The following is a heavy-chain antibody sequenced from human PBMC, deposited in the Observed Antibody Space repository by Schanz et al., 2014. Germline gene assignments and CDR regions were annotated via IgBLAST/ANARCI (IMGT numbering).Heavy chain of an antibody. V-gene: IGHV1-2*06. CDR1: GYSFSAYS. J-gene: IGHJ5*01. CDR3: ARDSDVSKYNLFDS. Sequence: QVQLVQSGAELKNPGASVKVSCKASGYSFSAYSMHWVRQAPGQGLEWMGRINPNSGGTNYAQKFQGRVTMTRDTSISTVYMELTRLTFDDTAIYYCARDSDVSKYNLFDSWGQGTLVTVSS. CDR2: INPNSGGT.